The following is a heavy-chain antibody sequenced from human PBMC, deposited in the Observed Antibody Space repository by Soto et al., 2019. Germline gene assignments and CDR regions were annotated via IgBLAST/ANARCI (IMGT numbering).Heavy chain of an antibody. J-gene: IGHJ5*02. CDR1: GFTFSSYG. V-gene: IGHV3-33*08. CDR2: IWYDGSNK. Sequence: GGSLRLSCAASGFTFSSYGMHWVRQAPGKGLEWVGVIWYDGSNKYYADSVKGRFTISRDNSKNTLYLQMNSLRAEDTAVYYCARAPAAIPYNWFDPWDQGTLVTVSS. CDR3: ARAPAAIPYNWFDP. D-gene: IGHD2-2*02.